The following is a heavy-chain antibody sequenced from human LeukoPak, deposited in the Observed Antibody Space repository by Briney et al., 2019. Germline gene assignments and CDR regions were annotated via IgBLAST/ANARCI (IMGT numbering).Heavy chain of an antibody. CDR1: GFSLSTSGVG. D-gene: IGHD3-22*01. CDR3: WGGDSSGYDY. V-gene: IGHV2-5*02. CDR2: IYRDDDK. Sequence: SGPTLVNPPQTLTLTCTFSGFSLSTSGVGVGWIRQPPGKALEWLALIYRDDDKRHNPFLKSRLTITKDTSKNQVVLTMTNMDPVDTAVYYCWGGDSSGYDYWGQGTLVTVSS. J-gene: IGHJ4*02.